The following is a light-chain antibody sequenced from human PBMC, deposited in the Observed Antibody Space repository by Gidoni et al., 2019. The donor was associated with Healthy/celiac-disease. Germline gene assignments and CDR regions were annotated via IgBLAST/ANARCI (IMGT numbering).Light chain of an antibody. Sequence: EILFTQSPATLSPSPGDRATLSCRASQSVSSYLAWYQQKPGQAPRLLIYDASTRATGIPARFSGSGSGTDFTLTISSLEPEDVAVYYCQQRSNWPITFGPGTKVDIK. V-gene: IGKV3-11*01. CDR3: QQRSNWPIT. CDR1: QSVSSY. J-gene: IGKJ3*01. CDR2: DAS.